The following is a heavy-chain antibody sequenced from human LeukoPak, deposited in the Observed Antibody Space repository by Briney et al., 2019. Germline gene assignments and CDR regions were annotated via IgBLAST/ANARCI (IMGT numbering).Heavy chain of an antibody. V-gene: IGHV1-2*02. Sequence: GASVKVSCKASGYTFTGYYIHWVRQAPGQGLEWMGWINPNSGGTNYAQKFQGRVTMTRDTSISTAYMELSRLRSDDTAVYYCAREHVVLVPAAIFNWFDPWGQGTLVTVSS. J-gene: IGHJ5*02. CDR2: INPNSGGT. D-gene: IGHD2-2*01. CDR1: GYTFTGYY. CDR3: AREHVVLVPAAIFNWFDP.